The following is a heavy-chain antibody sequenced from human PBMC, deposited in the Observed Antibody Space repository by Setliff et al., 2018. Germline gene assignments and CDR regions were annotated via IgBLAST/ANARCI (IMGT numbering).Heavy chain of an antibody. CDR2: TITIFGTT. CDR3: ARERYFDY. Sequence: GASVKVSCKDSGGTFSSYGISWVRQAPGQGLEWMGGTITIFGTTDYAQKFRGRVTIITDESTSTAFMQLSSLSSEDTAVYYCARERYFDYWGQGTLVTVPQ. V-gene: IGHV1-69*05. J-gene: IGHJ4*02. CDR1: GGTFSSYG.